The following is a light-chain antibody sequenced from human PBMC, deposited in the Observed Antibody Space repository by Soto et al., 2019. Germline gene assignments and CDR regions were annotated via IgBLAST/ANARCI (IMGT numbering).Light chain of an antibody. V-gene: IGKV3-15*01. CDR2: GAS. CDR1: QSVSSY. Sequence: VLTQSPATLSLSPGERATLSCRASQSVSSYLAWYQQKPGQAPRLLIFGASTRATNIPARFSGSGSGTEFTLTISSLQSEDFAVYYCQQYFYWPPLTFGGGTKVDIK. J-gene: IGKJ4*01. CDR3: QQYFYWPPLT.